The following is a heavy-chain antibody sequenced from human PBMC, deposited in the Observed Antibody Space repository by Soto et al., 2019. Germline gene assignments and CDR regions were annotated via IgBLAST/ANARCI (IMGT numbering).Heavy chain of an antibody. CDR1: GYTLTELS. V-gene: IGHV1-24*01. Sequence: ASVKVSCNVSGYTLTELSMHWVRQAPGKGLEWMGGFDPEDGETIYAQKFQGRVTMTEDTSTDTAYMELSSLRSEDTAVYYCATAYSYGSNWFDPWGQGTLVTVSA. D-gene: IGHD5-18*01. CDR2: FDPEDGET. J-gene: IGHJ5*02. CDR3: ATAYSYGSNWFDP.